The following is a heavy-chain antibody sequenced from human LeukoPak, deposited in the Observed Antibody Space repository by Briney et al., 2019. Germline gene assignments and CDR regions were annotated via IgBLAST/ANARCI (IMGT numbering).Heavy chain of an antibody. V-gene: IGHV3-9*01. Sequence: GGSLRLSCAASGVTFADYAMHWVRQAPGKGLEWVSGISWNSGSIGYADSVRGRFTISRDNAKNSLYLQMNSLKAEDTALYYCAKVTAAGSHMKTNYYYGMDVWGQGPTVTVSS. CDR3: AKVTAAGSHMKTNYYYGMDV. J-gene: IGHJ6*02. CDR1: GVTFADYA. CDR2: ISWNSGSI. D-gene: IGHD6-13*01.